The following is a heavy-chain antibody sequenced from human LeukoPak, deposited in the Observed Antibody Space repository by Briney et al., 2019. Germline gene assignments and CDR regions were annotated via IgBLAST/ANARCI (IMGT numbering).Heavy chain of an antibody. J-gene: IGHJ4*02. Sequence: GGSLRLSCAASGFTFSDYYMSWIRQAPGKGLEWISSISGSGTSTYYADSVKGRFTISRDNSKNTLFLQMNSLRAEDTAVYYCTKRPVVVITTPYFDYWGQGTLVTVSS. CDR2: ISGSGTST. D-gene: IGHD3-22*01. V-gene: IGHV3-23*01. CDR1: GFTFSDYY. CDR3: TKRPVVVITTPYFDY.